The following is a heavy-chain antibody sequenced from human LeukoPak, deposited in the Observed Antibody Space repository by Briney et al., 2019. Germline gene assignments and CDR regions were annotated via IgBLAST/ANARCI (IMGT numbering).Heavy chain of an antibody. CDR2: IYSGGTA. Sequence: GGSLRLSCTAFGFTFSHYNMNWIRQAPGKGLEWVSLIYSGGTAYYADSVKGRFTISRDNSKNTLYLQMNSLRAEDTDVYYCARRAGGYSHPYDYWGQGILVTVSS. CDR1: GFTFSHYN. V-gene: IGHV3-53*01. CDR3: ARRAGGYSHPYDY. D-gene: IGHD4-23*01. J-gene: IGHJ4*02.